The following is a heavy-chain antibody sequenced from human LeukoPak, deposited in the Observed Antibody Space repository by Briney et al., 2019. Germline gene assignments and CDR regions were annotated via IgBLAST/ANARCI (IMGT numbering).Heavy chain of an antibody. J-gene: IGHJ4*02. CDR2: IWYDGSNK. CDR3: ARDRYGGNSRFADY. CDR1: GFTFSSYG. D-gene: IGHD4-23*01. V-gene: IGHV3-33*01. Sequence: GGSLRLSCAASGFTFSSYGMHWVRQAPGKGLEWVAVIWYDGSNKYYADSVKGRFTISRDNSKNTLYLQMNSLRAEDTAVYYCARDRYGGNSRFADYWGQGTPVTVSS.